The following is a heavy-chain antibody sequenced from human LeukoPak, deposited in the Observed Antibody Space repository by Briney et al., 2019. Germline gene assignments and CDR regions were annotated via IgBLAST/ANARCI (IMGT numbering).Heavy chain of an antibody. CDR2: IYYSGST. Sequence: ADTLSLPRSVSGGPISSYYWSWIRQPPGKGRVGIGYIYYSGSTNYNPSLKSRVTISVDTSKNQLFLKLSSVTAADMAVYYCARGGEGSASSSWYNCFDCWGQGTLVTVSS. CDR3: ARGGEGSASSSWYNCFDC. J-gene: IGHJ4*02. V-gene: IGHV4-59*13. D-gene: IGHD6-13*01. CDR1: GGPISSYY.